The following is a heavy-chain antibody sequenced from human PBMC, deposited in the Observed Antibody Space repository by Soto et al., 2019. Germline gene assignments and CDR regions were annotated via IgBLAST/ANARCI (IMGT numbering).Heavy chain of an antibody. CDR2: INHSGST. CDR1: GGSFSGYY. J-gene: IGHJ3*01. V-gene: IGHV4-34*01. CDR3: ARGFHDAFDL. Sequence: SETLSLTCAVYGGSFSGYYWSWIRQPPGKGLEWIGEINHSGSTNYNPSLKSRVTISVDTSKNQFSLKLSSVTAADSPVYYGARGFHDAFDLWRQRTMVIVSS.